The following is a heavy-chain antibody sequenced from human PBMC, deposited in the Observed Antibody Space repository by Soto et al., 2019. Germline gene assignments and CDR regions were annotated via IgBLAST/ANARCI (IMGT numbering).Heavy chain of an antibody. D-gene: IGHD5-12*01. CDR2: IKQDGSEK. V-gene: IGHV3-7*01. Sequence: GSLRLSCAASGFSFSSYWMSWVRQAPGKGLEWVANIKQDGSEKYYVDSVKGRFTISRDNAKNSLNLQMNSLRAEDTAVYYCARLYSGYDYYYYYYMDVWGKGTTVTVSS. CDR1: GFSFSSYW. J-gene: IGHJ6*03. CDR3: ARLYSGYDYYYYYYMDV.